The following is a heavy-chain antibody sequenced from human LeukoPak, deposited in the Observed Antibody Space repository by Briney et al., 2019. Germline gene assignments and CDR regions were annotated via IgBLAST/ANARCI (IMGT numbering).Heavy chain of an antibody. CDR3: AREGITAGVNLDS. D-gene: IGHD1-14*01. V-gene: IGHV3-74*01. CDR1: GFTFSGYW. J-gene: IGHJ4*02. CDR2: LNSDESNT. Sequence: GGSLRLSCAASGFTFSGYWMHWVRQAPGKGLVWVSRLNSDESNTRYADSVKGRFTTSRDNAKNTLYLQMNSLRAEDTAVYYCAREGITAGVNLDSWGQGTLVTVSS.